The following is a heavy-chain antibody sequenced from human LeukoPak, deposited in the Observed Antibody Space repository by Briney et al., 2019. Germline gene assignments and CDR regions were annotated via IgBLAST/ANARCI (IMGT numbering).Heavy chain of an antibody. Sequence: GASVKVSCKASGYTFTGYYMHWVRQAPGQGLEWMGWINPNSGGTNYAQKFQGRVTMTTDTSTSTAYMELRSLRSDDTAVYYCARDRYYYDSSGYRMFDPWGQGTLVTVSS. CDR2: INPNSGGT. V-gene: IGHV1-2*02. J-gene: IGHJ5*02. CDR1: GYTFTGYY. D-gene: IGHD3-22*01. CDR3: ARDRYYYDSSGYRMFDP.